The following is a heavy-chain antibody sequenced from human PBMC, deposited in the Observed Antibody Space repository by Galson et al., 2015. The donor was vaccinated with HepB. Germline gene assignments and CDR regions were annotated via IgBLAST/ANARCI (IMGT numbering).Heavy chain of an antibody. CDR3: ARDPNSGLYYDSSGLDY. CDR2: ISSSSSYT. D-gene: IGHD3-22*01. J-gene: IGHJ4*02. V-gene: IGHV3-11*06. Sequence: SLRLSCAASGFTFSDYYMSWIRQAPGKGLEWVSYISSSSSYTNYADSVKGRFTISRDNAKNSLYLQMNSLRAEDTAVYYCARDPNSGLYYDSSGLDYWGQGTLVTVSS. CDR1: GFTFSDYY.